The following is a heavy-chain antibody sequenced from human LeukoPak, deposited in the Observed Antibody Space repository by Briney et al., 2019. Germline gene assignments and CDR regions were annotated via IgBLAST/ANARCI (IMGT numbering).Heavy chain of an antibody. V-gene: IGHV4-38-2*02. CDR1: GYSISSGYY. CDR3: ARETYYYGSGSPPGY. Sequence: SETLSLTCTVSGYSISSGYYWGWIRQPPGKGLEWIGSIYHSGSTYYNPSLKSRVTISVDTSKNQFSLKLSSVTAADTAVYYCARETYYYGSGSPPGYWGQGTLVTVSS. CDR2: IYHSGST. J-gene: IGHJ4*02. D-gene: IGHD3-10*01.